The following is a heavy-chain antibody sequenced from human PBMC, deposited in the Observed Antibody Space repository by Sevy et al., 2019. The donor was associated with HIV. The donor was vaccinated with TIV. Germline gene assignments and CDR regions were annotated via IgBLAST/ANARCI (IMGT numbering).Heavy chain of an antibody. Sequence: GGSLRLSCAASGFTFSNAWMMWVRQAPGKGLEWVGRIKSKTDGETTDYAAPVKGRFTISRDDSKNTLYLQMNSLKSEDTAVYYCATGIVGAVAGSAVVFYCWGQGTLVTVSS. V-gene: IGHV3-15*01. CDR3: ATGIVGAVAGSAVVFYC. CDR1: GFTFSNAW. CDR2: IKSKTDGETT. J-gene: IGHJ4*02. D-gene: IGHD6-19*01.